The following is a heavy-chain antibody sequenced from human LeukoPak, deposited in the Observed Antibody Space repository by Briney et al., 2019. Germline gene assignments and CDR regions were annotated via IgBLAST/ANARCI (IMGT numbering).Heavy chain of an antibody. Sequence: GGSLRLSCATSGFIFDDYAMHWVRQAPGKGLEWVSGISWNGHNIKYADSVKGRFTISRDNAENSLYLQVNSLRAEDTALYFCAKDPSYYYDSSGSGWFDLWGQGTLVTVSS. V-gene: IGHV3-9*01. CDR2: ISWNGHNI. J-gene: IGHJ5*02. D-gene: IGHD3-22*01. CDR1: GFIFDDYA. CDR3: AKDPSYYYDSSGSGWFDL.